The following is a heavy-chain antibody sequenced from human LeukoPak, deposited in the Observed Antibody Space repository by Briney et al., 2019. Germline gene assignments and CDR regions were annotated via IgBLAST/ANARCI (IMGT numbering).Heavy chain of an antibody. Sequence: ASETLSLTRSVLGGSISTSAYHGSWFRQPPGKGLEWIGFIFYTGRTYYSPSLKSRVTISVDTSKNQFSLNLSSLTAADTAIYYCARGEFRHGLQVDYWGQGTLVAVSS. J-gene: IGHJ4*02. V-gene: IGHV4-31*03. CDR3: ARGEFRHGLQVDY. CDR2: IFYTGRT. D-gene: IGHD3/OR15-3a*01. CDR1: GGSISTSAYH.